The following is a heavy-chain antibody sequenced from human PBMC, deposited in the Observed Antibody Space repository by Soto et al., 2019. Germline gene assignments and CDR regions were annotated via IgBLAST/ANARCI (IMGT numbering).Heavy chain of an antibody. Sequence: QVQLQESGPGLVKPSQTLSLTCTVSGGSISSAGYYWSWIRQHPGKGLEWIGYIYYSGSTYYNPSLKSRVTNSVDTSKNQFSLKLSSVTAADTAVYYCARGDYVWGSYPPSYFDYWGQGTLVTVSS. CDR3: ARGDYVWGSYPPSYFDY. J-gene: IGHJ4*02. CDR2: IYYSGST. CDR1: GGSISSAGYY. D-gene: IGHD3-16*02. V-gene: IGHV4-31*03.